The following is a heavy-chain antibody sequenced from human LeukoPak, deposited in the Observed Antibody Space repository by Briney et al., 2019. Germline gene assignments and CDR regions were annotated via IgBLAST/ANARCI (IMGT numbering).Heavy chain of an antibody. CDR1: GYSFTSYW. J-gene: IGHJ6*03. CDR3: ARQFCSSTSCKHYYYYMDV. Sequence: GESLKISCKGSGYSFTSYWIGWVRQMPGKGLEWMGVIYPGDSDTRCSPSFQGQVTISADKSISTAYLQWSSLKASDTAMYYCARQFCSSTSCKHYYYYMDVWGKGTTVTVSS. CDR2: IYPGDSDT. D-gene: IGHD2-2*01. V-gene: IGHV5-51*01.